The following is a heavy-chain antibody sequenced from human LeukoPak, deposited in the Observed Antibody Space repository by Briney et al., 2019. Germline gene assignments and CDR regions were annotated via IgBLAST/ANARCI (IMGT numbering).Heavy chain of an antibody. D-gene: IGHD2-15*01. J-gene: IGHJ4*02. Sequence: PGGSLRLSCAASGFTFSDYYMSWIRQAPGKGLEWVSYISSSGSTIYYADSVKGRFTISRDNAKNSLYLQMNSLRAEDAAIYYCAKAPVTSCRGAFCYPLDSWGQGTLVTVSS. V-gene: IGHV3-11*01. CDR2: ISSSGSTI. CDR3: AKAPVTSCRGAFCYPLDS. CDR1: GFTFSDYY.